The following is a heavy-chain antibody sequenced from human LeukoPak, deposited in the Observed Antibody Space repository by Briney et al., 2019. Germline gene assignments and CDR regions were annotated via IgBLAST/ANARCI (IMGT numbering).Heavy chain of an antibody. CDR3: AKLDWNGYFDY. V-gene: IGHV3-30*18. CDR2: ISYDGSNK. D-gene: IGHD1-1*01. J-gene: IGHJ4*02. Sequence: GGSLRLSCAASGFTFSSYGMHWVRQAPGKGLGWVAVISYDGSNKYYADSVKGRLTISRDNSKNTLYLQMNSLRAEDTAVYYCAKLDWNGYFDYWGQGTLVTVSS. CDR1: GFTFSSYG.